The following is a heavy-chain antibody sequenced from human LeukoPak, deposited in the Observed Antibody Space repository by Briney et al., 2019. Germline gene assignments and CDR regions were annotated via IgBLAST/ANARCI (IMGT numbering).Heavy chain of an antibody. J-gene: IGHJ6*02. CDR3: ASLIVVVPAARIYGMDV. D-gene: IGHD2-2*01. CDR1: GGSISSGGYY. CDR2: IYYSGST. V-gene: IGHV4-31*03. Sequence: SETLSLTCTVSGGSISSGGYYWSWIRQHPGKGLEWIGYIYYSGSTYYNPSLKSRVTISVDTSKNQFSLKLSSVTAADTAVYYCASLIVVVPAARIYGMDVWGQGTTVTVSS.